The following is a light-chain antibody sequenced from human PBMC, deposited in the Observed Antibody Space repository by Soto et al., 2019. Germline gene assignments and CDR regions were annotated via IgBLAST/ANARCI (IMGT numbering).Light chain of an antibody. Sequence: EIVLTQSPGTLSLSPGERATLSCRASQSVGRSYLAWYQQKPGQAPRLLISSVSKRATGIPDRFSGGGSGTDFTLTISRVEPADFALYLCQQYDGSPITFGPGTKVDSK. CDR2: SVS. V-gene: IGKV3-20*01. J-gene: IGKJ3*01. CDR3: QQYDGSPIT. CDR1: QSVGRSY.